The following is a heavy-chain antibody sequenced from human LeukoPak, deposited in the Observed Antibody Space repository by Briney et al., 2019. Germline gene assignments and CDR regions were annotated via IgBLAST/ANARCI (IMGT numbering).Heavy chain of an antibody. J-gene: IGHJ6*03. D-gene: IGHD2-2*01. V-gene: IGHV4-59*08. CDR3: ARLHCSSTSCYDYYYYYMDV. CDR2: VFYGVST. Sequence: NPSETLSLTCTVSGASVSSHYWSWLRQPPGEGLEWIGFVFYGVSTFYNPSLRSRVTISVDTSKKQASLKLSSVTAADTGAYYCARLHCSSTSCYDYYYYYMDVWGKGTTVIVSS. CDR1: GASVSSHY.